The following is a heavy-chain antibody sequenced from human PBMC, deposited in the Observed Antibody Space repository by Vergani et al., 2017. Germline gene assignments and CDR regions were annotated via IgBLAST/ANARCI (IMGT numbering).Heavy chain of an antibody. CDR2: IWYDGSKE. Sequence: QVQLEESGGGVVQPGRSLRLSCGGSGFTLSSHAMHWVRQAPGKGLEWVAFIWYDGSKEYYADSVKGRFTISRDNSKNTLYLQMNNLRAADTAVYYCARSGYCAHGVCYMTYYYYMDVWVRGTAITVSS. CDR1: GFTLSSHA. D-gene: IGHD2-8*01. V-gene: IGHV3-33*01. CDR3: ARSGYCAHGVCYMTYYYYMDV. J-gene: IGHJ6*03.